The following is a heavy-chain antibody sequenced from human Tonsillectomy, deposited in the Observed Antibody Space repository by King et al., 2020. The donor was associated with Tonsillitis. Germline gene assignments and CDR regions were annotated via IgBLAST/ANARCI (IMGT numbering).Heavy chain of an antibody. D-gene: IGHD3-10*01. CDR1: GGSISSGGYY. J-gene: IGHJ5*02. Sequence: VQLQESGPGLVKPSQTLSLTCTVSGGSISSGGYYWSWIRQPPGKGLEWIGYIYYSGSPYYNPSLKSRVTISVDTSKNQFSLRLSPVTAADTAVYYCARWKVRGVIITDVDPWGQGTLVTVSS. CDR3: ARWKVRGVIITDVDP. CDR2: IYYSGSP. V-gene: IGHV4-30-4*01.